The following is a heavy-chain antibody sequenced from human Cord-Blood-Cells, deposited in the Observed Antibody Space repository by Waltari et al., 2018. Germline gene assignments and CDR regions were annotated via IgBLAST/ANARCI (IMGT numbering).Heavy chain of an antibody. CDR3: ARGTRIDSSSWKYFDY. Sequence: QVQLQQWGAGLLKPSETLSLTCAVYGGSFSGYYWSWIRQPPGKGREWIGEINHSGSTNYNPSLKSRVTISVDTSKNQFSLKLSSVAAADTAVYYCARGTRIDSSSWKYFDYWGQGTLVTVSS. D-gene: IGHD6-13*01. J-gene: IGHJ4*02. CDR2: INHSGST. CDR1: GGSFSGYY. V-gene: IGHV4-34*01.